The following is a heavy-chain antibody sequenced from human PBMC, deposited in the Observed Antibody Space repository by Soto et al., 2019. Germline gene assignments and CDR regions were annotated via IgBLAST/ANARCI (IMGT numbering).Heavy chain of an antibody. CDR1: GYIFVNYG. Sequence: QVQLVQSGDEVKKPGASVKVSCKASGYIFVNYGIAWVRQAPGQGLEWMGWNSPYTGNTHSATKVQGRLTMTTDTSTSTAYMDLGSLTSDDTAVYYCVMVDNYVTPTPQDVWGQGTTVTV. J-gene: IGHJ6*02. CDR3: VMVDNYVTPTPQDV. D-gene: IGHD3-16*01. CDR2: NSPYTGNT. V-gene: IGHV1-18*01.